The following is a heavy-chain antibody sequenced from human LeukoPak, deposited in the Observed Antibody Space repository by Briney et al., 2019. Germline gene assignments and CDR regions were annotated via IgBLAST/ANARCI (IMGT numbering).Heavy chain of an antibody. V-gene: IGHV3-23*01. CDR2: IRGSGGST. CDR1: GFTFSSYA. CDR3: ANVGRGRPPSTSWFDP. D-gene: IGHD1-26*01. J-gene: IGHJ5*01. Sequence: GGSLRLSCAASGFTFSSYAMSWVRQAPGKGLEWVSAIRGSGGSTYYADSVKGRFTISRDNSKNTLYLQMNSLRAEDTAVYYCANVGRGRPPSTSWFDPWGQGTLVTVSS.